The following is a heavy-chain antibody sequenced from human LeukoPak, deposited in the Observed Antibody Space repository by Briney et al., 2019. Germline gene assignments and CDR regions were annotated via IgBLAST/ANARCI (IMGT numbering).Heavy chain of an antibody. J-gene: IGHJ4*02. CDR1: GGSISSSSYY. CDR3: ARSPRIAARPLGY. V-gene: IGHV4-39*07. CDR2: IYYSGTT. D-gene: IGHD6-6*01. Sequence: SETLSLTCTVSGGSISSSSYYWGWIRQPPGKGLEWIGSIYYSGTTYYNPSLKSRVTISVDTSRNQFSLKLSSVTAADTAVYYCARSPRIAARPLGYWGQGTLVTVSS.